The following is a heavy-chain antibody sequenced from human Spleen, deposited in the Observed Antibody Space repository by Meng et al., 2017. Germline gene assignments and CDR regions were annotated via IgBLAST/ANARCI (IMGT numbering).Heavy chain of an antibody. CDR1: GGTFSSYT. D-gene: IGHD1-26*01. CDR2: IIPILGTA. CDR3: ASSKSGSYNDAFDI. Sequence: SVKVSCKASGGTFSSYTISWVRQAPGQGLEWMGRIIPILGTANYAQKFQGRVTITADESTSTAYMELSSLRSEDTAVYYCASSKSGSYNDAFDIWGQGTMVTVSS. V-gene: IGHV1-69*08. J-gene: IGHJ3*02.